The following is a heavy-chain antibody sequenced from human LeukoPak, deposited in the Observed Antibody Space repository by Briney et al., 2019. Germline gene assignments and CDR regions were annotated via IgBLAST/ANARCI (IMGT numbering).Heavy chain of an antibody. CDR1: GFTFTSYA. J-gene: IGHJ4*02. V-gene: IGHV3-23*01. CDR3: AKGRGGSGYWASDC. CDR2: ISGSSGTT. Sequence: PGGSLRLSCAASGFTFTSYAMNWVRQTPGKGLEWVSGISGSSGTTYYADSVKGRFTISRDNSKNTLYLQMNSLRAEDTAVYHCAKGRGGSGYWASDCWGRGTLVTVSS. D-gene: IGHD3-22*01.